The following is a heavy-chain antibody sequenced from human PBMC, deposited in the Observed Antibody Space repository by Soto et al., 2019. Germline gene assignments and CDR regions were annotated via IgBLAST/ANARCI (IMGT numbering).Heavy chain of an antibody. V-gene: IGHV3-23*01. Sequence: GGSLRLSCAASGFTFSSFGMNWVRQAPGKGLEWVSLISDSGGSTYHADSVKGRFTISRDNSKNTLYLQMNSLRAEDTAVYYCAKAATITTLYNFDFWGQGTLVTGSS. J-gene: IGHJ4*02. CDR2: ISDSGGST. CDR3: AKAATITTLYNFDF. CDR1: GFTFSSFG. D-gene: IGHD4-4*01.